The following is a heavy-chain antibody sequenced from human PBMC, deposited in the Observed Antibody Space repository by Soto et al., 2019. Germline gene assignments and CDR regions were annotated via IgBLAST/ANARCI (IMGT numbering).Heavy chain of an antibody. CDR3: ARVPSHDCSSNSYYSCNYIDV. J-gene: IGHJ6*03. Sequence: ASVKVSCKASGYTFTSYGISWVRQAPGQGLEWMGWISAYNGNTNYAQKLQGGVTMTTDTSTSTAYMELRSLRSYDTAVKSCARVPSHDCSSNSYYSCNYIDVWGKGTTVTISS. CDR1: GYTFTSYG. D-gene: IGHD4-4*01. V-gene: IGHV1-18*01. CDR2: ISAYNGNT.